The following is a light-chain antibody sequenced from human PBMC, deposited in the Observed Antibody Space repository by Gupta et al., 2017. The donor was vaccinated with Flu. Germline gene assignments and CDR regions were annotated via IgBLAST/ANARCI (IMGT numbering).Light chain of an antibody. CDR2: SAS. V-gene: IGKV1-9*01. CDR3: QQVHSYPYT. J-gene: IGKJ2*01. CDR1: QGIRSY. Sequence: GDRVTLTCRASQGIRSYLAWYQQKPGKAPKLLMYSASTLQSGVPSRFSGSGSGTEYTLTIRSLQPEDFATYFCQQVHSYPYTFGQGTKLEIK.